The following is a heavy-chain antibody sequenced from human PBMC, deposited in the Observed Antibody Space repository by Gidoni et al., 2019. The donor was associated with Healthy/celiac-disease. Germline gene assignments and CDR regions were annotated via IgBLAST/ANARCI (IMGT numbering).Heavy chain of an antibody. CDR2: IYTSGST. V-gene: IGHV4-61*02. CDR1: GGSISSGRDY. CDR3: ARDLATVTTLYGMDV. Sequence: QVQLQESGPGLVKPSQTLSLTCTVSGGSISSGRDYWSWSRQPAGKGLEWIGRIYTSGSTNYNPSLKSRVTMSVDTSKNQFSLKLSSVTAADTAVYYCARDLATVTTLYGMDVWGQGTTVTVSS. D-gene: IGHD4-17*01. J-gene: IGHJ6*02.